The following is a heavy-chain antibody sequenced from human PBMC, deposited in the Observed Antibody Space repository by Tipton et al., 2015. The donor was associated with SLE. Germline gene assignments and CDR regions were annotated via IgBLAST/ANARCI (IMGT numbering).Heavy chain of an antibody. D-gene: IGHD5-24*01. CDR1: GGTFSSYG. CDR3: AKFHGDGDNHHGD. CDR2: IIPIFGTT. J-gene: IGHJ1*01. Sequence: QLVQSGAEVKKPGSSVKVSCKASGGTFSSYGFTWVRQAPGQGLEWMGGIIPIFGTTNYAQKFQGRLTMTTDESTNTAYMDLSSLRAEYSGVYYWAKFHGDGDNHHGDWGQVPLVSVSS. V-gene: IGHV1-69*05.